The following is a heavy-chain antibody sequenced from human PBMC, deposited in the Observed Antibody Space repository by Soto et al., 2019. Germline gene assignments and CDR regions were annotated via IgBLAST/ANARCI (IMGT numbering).Heavy chain of an antibody. CDR1: GGTFSNYG. J-gene: IGHJ6*02. D-gene: IGHD3-22*01. Sequence: QVQLVQSGAEVKKPGSSVKVSCKSSGGTFSNYGFSWVRQAPGQGLECMGVIVPIFGAEHPQKFQGRVTITAYESRNTVFMELWGLRSEDTAVYYCARGGSDYEGSGYYQGHVWGQGTTVTVSS. CDR2: IVPIFGA. V-gene: IGHV1-69*12. CDR3: ARGGSDYEGSGYYQGHV.